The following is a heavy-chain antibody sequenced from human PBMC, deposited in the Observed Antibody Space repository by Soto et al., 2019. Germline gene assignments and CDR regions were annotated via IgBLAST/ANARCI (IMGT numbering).Heavy chain of an antibody. CDR2: IWYDGSNK. Sequence: QVQLVESGGGVVQPGGSLRVSCAASGFTFSSHGMHWVRQAPGKGLEWVAVIWYDGSNKYYGESVKGRFIISRDNSKNIVDLQMTRLRAEDTAIYNCAGSGPGKVLDYWGQGTLVTVSS. D-gene: IGHD2-2*03. V-gene: IGHV3-33*01. CDR3: AGSGPGKVLDY. CDR1: GFTFSSHG. J-gene: IGHJ4*02.